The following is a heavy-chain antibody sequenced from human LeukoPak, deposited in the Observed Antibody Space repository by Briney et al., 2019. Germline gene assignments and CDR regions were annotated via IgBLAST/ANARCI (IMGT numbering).Heavy chain of an antibody. Sequence: TGGSLRLSCAASGFTFSSYGMHWVRQAPGKGLEWVAVISYDGSNKYYADSVKGRFTISRDNSKNTLYLQMNSLRAEDTAVYYCANQLRHFDWPRAPIDIWGQGTMVTVSS. CDR1: GFTFSSYG. CDR3: ANQLRHFDWPRAPIDI. J-gene: IGHJ3*02. CDR2: ISYDGSNK. V-gene: IGHV3-30*18. D-gene: IGHD3-9*01.